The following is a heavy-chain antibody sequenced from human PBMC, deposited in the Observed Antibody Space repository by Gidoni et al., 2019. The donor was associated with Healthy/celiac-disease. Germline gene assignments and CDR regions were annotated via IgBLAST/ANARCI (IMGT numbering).Heavy chain of an antibody. V-gene: IGHV3-49*03. J-gene: IGHJ3*02. CDR3: TRDPYGSGTLDAFDI. Sequence: EVQLVESGGGLVQPGRSLRLSCTASGFTFGDYAMSWFRQAPGKGLEWVGFIRSKAYGGTTEYAASVKGRFTISRDDSKSIAYLQMNSLKTEDTAVYYCTRDPYGSGTLDAFDIWGQGTMVTVSS. CDR2: IRSKAYGGTT. CDR1: GFTFGDYA. D-gene: IGHD3-10*01.